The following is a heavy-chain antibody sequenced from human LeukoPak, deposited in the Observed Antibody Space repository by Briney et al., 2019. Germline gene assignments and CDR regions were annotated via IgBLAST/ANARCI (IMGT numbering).Heavy chain of an antibody. J-gene: IGHJ5*02. CDR2: IYYSGST. CDR1: GGSISSYY. Sequence: PSETLSLTCTVSGGSISSYYWSWIRQPPGKGLEWIGYIYYSGSTNYNPSLKSRVTISVDTSKNQFSLKLSSVTAADTAVYYCARDPAVLNRFDPWGQGTLVTVSS. D-gene: IGHD4/OR15-4a*01. CDR3: ARDPAVLNRFDP. V-gene: IGHV4-59*01.